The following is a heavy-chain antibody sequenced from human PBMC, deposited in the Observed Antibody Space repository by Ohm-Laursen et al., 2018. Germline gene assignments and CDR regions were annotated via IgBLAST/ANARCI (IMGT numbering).Heavy chain of an antibody. V-gene: IGHV3-23*01. J-gene: IGHJ4*02. Sequence: SLRLSCAASGFTFSSYAMSWVRQAPGKGLEWVSAISGSGGSTYYADSVKGRFTISRDNSKNTLYLQMNSLRAEDTAVYYCAKDPPYYYDSSGYYSDYWGQGTLVTVSS. CDR2: ISGSGGST. CDR1: GFTFSSYA. CDR3: AKDPPYYYDSSGYYSDY. D-gene: IGHD3-22*01.